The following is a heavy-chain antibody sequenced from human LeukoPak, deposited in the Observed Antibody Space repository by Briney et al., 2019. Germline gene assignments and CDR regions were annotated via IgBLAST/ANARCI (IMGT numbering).Heavy chain of an antibody. CDR2: MNPNSGNT. J-gene: IGHJ4*02. CDR1: GYTFTSYD. V-gene: IGHV1-8*01. D-gene: IGHD5-18*01. CDR3: ARGRGYSYGSYRSYVDY. Sequence: ASVKVSCKASGYTFTSYDINWVRQATGQGLEWMGWMNPNSGNTGYAQKFQGRVTMTRNTSISTAYMELSSLRSEDTAVYYCARGRGYSYGSYRSYVDYWGQGTLVTVSS.